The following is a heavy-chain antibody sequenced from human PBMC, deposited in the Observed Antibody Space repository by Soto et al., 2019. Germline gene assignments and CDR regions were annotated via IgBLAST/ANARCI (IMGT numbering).Heavy chain of an antibody. D-gene: IGHD3-22*01. V-gene: IGHV4-59*01. Sequence: SETLSLPCTVSGGSISSYYWSWIRQPPGKGLEWMGYIYYSGSTNYNPSLKSRVTISVDTSKNQFSLKLSSVTAADTAVYYCARRTRAGYYAPYNWFDPWGQRTLVTVSS. J-gene: IGHJ5*02. CDR2: IYYSGST. CDR3: ARRTRAGYYAPYNWFDP. CDR1: GGSISSYY.